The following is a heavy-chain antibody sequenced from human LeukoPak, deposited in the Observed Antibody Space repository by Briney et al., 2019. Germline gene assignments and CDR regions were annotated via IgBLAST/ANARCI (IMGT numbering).Heavy chain of an antibody. D-gene: IGHD3-9*01. V-gene: IGHV4-30-4*01. CDR1: GGSISSGDYY. CDR2: IYYSGST. CDR3: ARQRGGGEYYDILTGYLGY. Sequence: SQTLSLTCTVSGGSISSGDYYWSWIRQPPGKGLEWIGYIYYSGSTYYNPSLKSRVTISVDTSKNQFSLKLSSVTAADTAVYYWARQRGGGEYYDILTGYLGYWGQGTLVTVSS. J-gene: IGHJ4*02.